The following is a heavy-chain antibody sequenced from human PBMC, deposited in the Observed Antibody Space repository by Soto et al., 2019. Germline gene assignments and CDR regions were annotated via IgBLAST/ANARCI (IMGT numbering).Heavy chain of an antibody. CDR3: ARDSGTGTTTYFDY. D-gene: IGHD1-1*01. J-gene: IGHJ4*02. Sequence: SETLSLTCTVSGGSISSGGYYWSWIRQHPGKGLEWIGYIYYSGSTYYNPSLKSRVTISVDTSKNQFSLKLSSVTAADTAVYYCARDSGTGTTTYFDYWGQGTLVTVSS. CDR2: IYYSGST. V-gene: IGHV4-31*03. CDR1: GGSISSGGYY.